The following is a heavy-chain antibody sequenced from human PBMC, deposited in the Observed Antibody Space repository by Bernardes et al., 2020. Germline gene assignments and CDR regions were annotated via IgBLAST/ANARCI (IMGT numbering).Heavy chain of an antibody. J-gene: IGHJ5*02. CDR3: ARGAYCSGASCLEYNWFDP. D-gene: IGHD2-15*01. Sequence: GVTLRLSCAASGFTFSSCGMHWVRKSPGKGLEWLALIWYDGSNKYYADSVKGRFTISRDNSKNTLYLQMNSLRAEDTAVYYCARGAYCSGASCLEYNWFDPWGQGTLVTVSS. CDR2: IWYDGSNK. V-gene: IGHV3-33*01. CDR1: GFTFSSCG.